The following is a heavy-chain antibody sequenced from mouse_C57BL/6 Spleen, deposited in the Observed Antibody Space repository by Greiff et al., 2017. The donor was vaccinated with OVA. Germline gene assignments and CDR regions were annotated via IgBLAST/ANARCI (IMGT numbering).Heavy chain of an antibody. V-gene: IGHV1-42*01. J-gene: IGHJ2*01. CDR1: GYSFTGYY. CDR3: ARGDRDY. D-gene: IGHD2-14*01. CDR2: INPSTGGT. Sequence: EVKLVESGPELVKPGASVKISCKASGYSFTGYYMNWVKQSPEKSLEWIGEINPSTGGTTYNQKFKAKATLTVDKSSSTAYMQLKSLTSEDSAVYYCARGDRDYWGQGTTLTVSS.